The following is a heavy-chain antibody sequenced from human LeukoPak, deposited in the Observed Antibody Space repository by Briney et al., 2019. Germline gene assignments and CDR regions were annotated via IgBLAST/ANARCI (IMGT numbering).Heavy chain of an antibody. CDR2: IYYSGXX. V-gene: IGHV4-59*01. D-gene: IGHD3-3*01. J-gene: IGHJ3*02. CDR3: ARDPFYYDFWSGYYRGNAFDI. Sequence: PSETLSLTCTVSGGSISSYYWSWIRQPPXXXXXWXXYIYYSGXXNYNPSLKSRVTISVDTSKNQLSLKLSSVTAADTAVYYCARDPFYYDFWSGYYRGNAFDIWGQGTMVTVSS. CDR1: GGSISSYY.